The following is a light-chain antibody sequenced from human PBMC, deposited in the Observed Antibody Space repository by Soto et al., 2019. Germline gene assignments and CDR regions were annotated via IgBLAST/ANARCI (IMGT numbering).Light chain of an antibody. CDR3: QQRSNGPST. Sequence: IWVTQSASTLSLSPGESATLPCRASQRFXSYFVWYQQKPGQAPRLLXADASNMATGSPARLSGSGSATDFTLPISSLEPEDFAVYYFQQRSNGPSTFGQGTRLEI. V-gene: IGKV3-11*01. J-gene: IGKJ5*01. CDR1: QRFXSY. CDR2: DAS.